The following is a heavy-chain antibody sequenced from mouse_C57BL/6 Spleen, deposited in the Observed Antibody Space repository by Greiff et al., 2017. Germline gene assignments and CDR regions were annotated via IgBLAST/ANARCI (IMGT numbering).Heavy chain of an antibody. CDR2: ISNGGGST. D-gene: IGHD4-1*01. CDR3: ARHGELGRAWFAY. V-gene: IGHV5-12*01. Sequence: EVNVVESGGGLVQPGGSLKLSCAASGFTFSDYYMYWVRQTPEKRLEWVAYISNGGGSTYYPDTVKGRFTISRDNAKNTLYLQMSRLKSEDTAMYYCARHGELGRAWFAYWGQGTLVTVSA. J-gene: IGHJ3*01. CDR1: GFTFSDYY.